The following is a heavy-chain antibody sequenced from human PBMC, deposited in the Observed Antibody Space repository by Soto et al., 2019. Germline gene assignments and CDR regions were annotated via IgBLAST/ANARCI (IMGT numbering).Heavy chain of an antibody. CDR1: GVSINNNF. CDR2: IYYRGDT. D-gene: IGHD3-9*01. Sequence: QVQLQESGPGLVKPSETLSLTCTVSGVSINNNFWSWIRQAPGKGLELVGYIYYRGDTSYNPSLKSRVTLSVDTPKNQFSLELRSVTAADTAVYYCVRGSLVLNYWGQGTLVTVSS. V-gene: IGHV4-59*01. CDR3: VRGSLVLNY. J-gene: IGHJ4*02.